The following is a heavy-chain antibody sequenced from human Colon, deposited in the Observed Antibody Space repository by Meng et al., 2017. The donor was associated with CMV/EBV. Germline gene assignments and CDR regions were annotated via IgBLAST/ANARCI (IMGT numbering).Heavy chain of an antibody. Sequence: GFLFGCHDMHWVRPVPGQGLEWVAVLSYAGIHEYYAQSVKGRFTISRDVSKNTLYLQMNSLRSEDTAVYYCARGPWYASATPPDCWGQGTLVTVSS. CDR2: LSYAGIHE. CDR3: ARGPWYASATPPDC. D-gene: IGHD3-10*01. V-gene: IGHV3-30*03. CDR1: GFLFGCHD. J-gene: IGHJ4*02.